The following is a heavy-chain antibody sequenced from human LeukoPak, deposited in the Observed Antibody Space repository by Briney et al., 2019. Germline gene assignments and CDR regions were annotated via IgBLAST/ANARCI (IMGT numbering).Heavy chain of an antibody. J-gene: IGHJ5*02. Sequence: SETLSLTCGVYGGSFSGYFWSWICQPPGKGLEWIGSIYSRRSTYYNPSPKSRVIVSSDMSKNQFSLMLNSVTAADTAVYYCARDKGQYGSGTRGFTWFDPWGQGTLVTVSS. CDR1: GGSFSGYF. D-gene: IGHD3-10*01. CDR3: ARDKGQYGSGTRGFTWFDP. V-gene: IGHV4-34*01. CDR2: IYSRRST.